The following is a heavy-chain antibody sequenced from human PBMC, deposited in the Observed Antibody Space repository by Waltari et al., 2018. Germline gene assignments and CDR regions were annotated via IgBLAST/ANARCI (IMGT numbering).Heavy chain of an antibody. CDR1: VGSFSGYY. CDR3: ARGLSTVARFDY. J-gene: IGHJ4*02. V-gene: IGHV4-34*01. CDR2: INHAGIT. D-gene: IGHD4-17*01. Sequence: QVQLQQWGAGLLKPSETLSLTCAVSVGSFSGYYWTWIRQPPGKGLEWIAEINHAGITNYNPSLKSRVTMSVDTSKNQFSLKMTSVTAADTAMYYCARGLSTVARFDYWGQGTLVTVSS.